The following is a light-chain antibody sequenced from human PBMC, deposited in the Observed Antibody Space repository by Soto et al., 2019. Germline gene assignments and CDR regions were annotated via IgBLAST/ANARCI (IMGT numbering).Light chain of an antibody. V-gene: IGKV1-5*03. J-gene: IGKJ1*01. CDR1: QSISSW. CDR2: KAS. Sequence: DIQMTQSPSTLSASVGDRVTITCRASQSISSWLAWYQQKPGKAPKLLIYKASSLESGVPSRFSGSGSGTEFTLTISSLQPEDFATYYCLQYNNYWTFGQGTKGDIK. CDR3: LQYNNYWT.